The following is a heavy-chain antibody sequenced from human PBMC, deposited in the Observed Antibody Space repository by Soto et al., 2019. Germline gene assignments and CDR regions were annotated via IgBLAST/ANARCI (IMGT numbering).Heavy chain of an antibody. V-gene: IGHV1-69*01. Sequence: VQLVQSGAEVKKPGSSVKVSCKASGGTFTSFPFSWVRQAPGQGLEWMGGIIPIFETTNYAQKFRGRLTIKADESTTTAYMELTSLTSEDTAVYFCARESGDYGRPYFDYWGQGTLVTVSS. CDR2: IIPIFETT. D-gene: IGHD3-10*01. CDR3: ARESGDYGRPYFDY. J-gene: IGHJ4*02. CDR1: GGTFTSFP.